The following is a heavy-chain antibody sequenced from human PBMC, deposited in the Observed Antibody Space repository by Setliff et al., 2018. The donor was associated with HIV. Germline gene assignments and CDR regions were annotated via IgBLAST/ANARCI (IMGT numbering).Heavy chain of an antibody. CDR3: ARCMTMTGNWFDP. J-gene: IGHJ5*02. D-gene: IGHD3-22*01. CDR2: IYYSGST. V-gene: IGHV4-59*01. Sequence: SETLSLTCTVSGGSISSFFWSWIRQPPGKGLEWIGHIYYSGSTNYNPSLKSRVTISVDTSKNQFSLKLSSVTAADTAVYYCARCMTMTGNWFDPWGQGTLVTVSS. CDR1: GGSISSFF.